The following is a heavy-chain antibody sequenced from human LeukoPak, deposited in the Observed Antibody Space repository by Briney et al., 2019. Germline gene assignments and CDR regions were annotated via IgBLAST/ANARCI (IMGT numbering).Heavy chain of an antibody. V-gene: IGHV4-59*08. CDR1: GGSISSYY. Sequence: PSETLSLTCTVSGGSISSYYWSWLRQPPGKGLEWIGYIYYSGGTNYNPSLKSRVTISVDTSKNQFSLKLSSVTAADTAVYYCARHLTTEYYYYGMDVWGQGTSVTVSS. CDR2: IYYSGGT. CDR3: ARHLTTEYYYYGMDV. D-gene: IGHD4-11*01. J-gene: IGHJ6*02.